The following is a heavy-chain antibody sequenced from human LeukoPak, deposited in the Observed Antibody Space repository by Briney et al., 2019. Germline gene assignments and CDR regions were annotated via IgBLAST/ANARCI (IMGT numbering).Heavy chain of an antibody. D-gene: IGHD3-10*01. CDR3: ARVLNYYGSGSYYYYYYYYGMDV. J-gene: IGHJ6*02. Sequence: PGGSLRLSCAASGFTFSSYSMNWVRQAPGKGLEWVSYISSSSSTIYYADSVKGRFTISRDSAKNSLYLQMNSLRDEDTAVYYCARVLNYYGSGSYYYYYYYYGMDVWGQGTTVTVSS. CDR1: GFTFSSYS. V-gene: IGHV3-48*02. CDR2: ISSSSSTI.